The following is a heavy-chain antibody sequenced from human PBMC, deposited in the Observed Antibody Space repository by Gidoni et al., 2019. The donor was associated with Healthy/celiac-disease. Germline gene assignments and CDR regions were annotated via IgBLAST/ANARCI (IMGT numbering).Heavy chain of an antibody. CDR2: ISYDGSNK. CDR1: GFTFLRYA. Sequence: QVQLVESGGGVVKPGRSLRLSCAASGFTFLRYAMHWVRQAPGKGLEWVAVISYDGSNKYYADSVKGRFTISRDNSKNTLYLQMNSLRAEDTAVYYCARGYNYYDSSGALFDYWGQGTLVTVSS. V-gene: IGHV3-30-3*01. J-gene: IGHJ4*02. CDR3: ARGYNYYDSSGALFDY. D-gene: IGHD3-22*01.